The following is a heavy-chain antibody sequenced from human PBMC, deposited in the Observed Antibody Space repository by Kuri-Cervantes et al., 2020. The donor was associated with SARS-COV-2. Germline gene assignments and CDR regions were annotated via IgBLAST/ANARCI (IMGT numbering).Heavy chain of an antibody. Sequence: GGSLRLSCAASGFTFSSYSMNWVRQAPGKGLEWVSSISSSSSYIYYADSVKGRFTISRDNAKNSLYLQMNSLRAEDTAVYYCAREARNIVWDYYYGMDVRGQGTTVTVSS. J-gene: IGHJ6*02. D-gene: IGHD5-12*01. CDR3: AREARNIVWDYYYGMDV. CDR2: ISSSSSYI. CDR1: GFTFSSYS. V-gene: IGHV3-21*01.